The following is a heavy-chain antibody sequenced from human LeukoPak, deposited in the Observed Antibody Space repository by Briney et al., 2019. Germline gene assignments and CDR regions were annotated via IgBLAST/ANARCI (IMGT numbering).Heavy chain of an antibody. CDR1: GGSISSSSHY. CDR2: IYYSGST. V-gene: IGHV4-39*01. J-gene: IGHJ4*02. Sequence: SETLSLTCTVSGGSISSSSHYWGWIRQPPGKGLEWIGGIYYSGSTYYNPSLKSRVTISVDTSKNQFSLKLSSVTAADTAVYYCARLIGWPYRYYYDYWGQGTLITVSS. CDR3: ARLIGWPYRYYYDY. D-gene: IGHD2-15*01.